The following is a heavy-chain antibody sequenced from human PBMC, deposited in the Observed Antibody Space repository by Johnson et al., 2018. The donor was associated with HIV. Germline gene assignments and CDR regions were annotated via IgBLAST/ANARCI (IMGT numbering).Heavy chain of an antibody. J-gene: IGHJ3*02. V-gene: IGHV3-7*03. D-gene: IGHD6-13*01. CDR3: ARELGGSSLPFGAFDI. CDR2: IKQDGSQK. CDR1: GFTFSSYW. Sequence: VQLVESGGGLVQPGGSLRLSRAASGFTFSSYWMSWVRQAPGKGLEWVANIKQDGSQKYYVDSVKGRFTISRDNAKNSVYLQMNSLRAEDTAVYYCARELGGSSLPFGAFDIWGQGTMVTVSS.